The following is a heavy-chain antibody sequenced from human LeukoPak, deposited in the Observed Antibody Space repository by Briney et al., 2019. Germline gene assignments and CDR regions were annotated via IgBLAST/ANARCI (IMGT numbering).Heavy chain of an antibody. CDR1: GGSISSSSYY. J-gene: IGHJ4*02. Sequence: SETLSLTCTVSGGSISSSSYYWGWIRQPPGKGLEWVGSIYYSGRTYYNPSLKSRVTISGDTFKNQYSLKVSSVTAADTAVYYCATYPVRYCSGGGCGYWGQGTLVTVSS. D-gene: IGHD2-15*01. CDR3: ATYPVRYCSGGGCGY. CDR2: IYYSGRT. V-gene: IGHV4-39*01.